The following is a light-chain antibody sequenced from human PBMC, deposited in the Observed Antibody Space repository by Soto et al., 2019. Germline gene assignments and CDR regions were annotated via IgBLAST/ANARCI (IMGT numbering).Light chain of an antibody. CDR1: SSDVGGYNY. Sequence: QSVLTQPASVSGSPGQSITISCTGTSSDVGGYNYVSWYQQHPGKAPKLTIYEVSNRPSGVSTRFSGSKSGNTASLIISGLQAEDEGDYYCSSYTVISTYVFGTGPKVTVL. J-gene: IGLJ1*01. CDR3: SSYTVISTYV. CDR2: EVS. V-gene: IGLV2-14*01.